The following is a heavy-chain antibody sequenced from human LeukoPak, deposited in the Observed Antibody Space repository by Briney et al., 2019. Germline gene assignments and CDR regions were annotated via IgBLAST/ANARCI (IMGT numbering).Heavy chain of an antibody. V-gene: IGHV1-69*05. D-gene: IGHD6-13*01. CDR2: IIPIFGTA. J-gene: IGHJ4*02. Sequence: ASVKVSCKASGGTFSSYAISWVRQAPGQGLEWMGRIIPIFGTANYAQKFQGRVTITTDESTSTAYMELSSLRSEDTAVYYCARDRFSSSWYFDYWGQGTLATVSS. CDR3: ARDRFSSSWYFDY. CDR1: GGTFSSYA.